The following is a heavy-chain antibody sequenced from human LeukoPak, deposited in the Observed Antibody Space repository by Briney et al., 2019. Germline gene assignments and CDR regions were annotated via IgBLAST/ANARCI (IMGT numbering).Heavy chain of an antibody. CDR2: ISGSGGST. J-gene: IGHJ1*01. CDR1: GFTFSSYA. V-gene: IGHV3-23*01. CDR3: AKDYYSSGSYYKEYFQH. Sequence: GGSLRLSCAASGFTFSSYAMSWVRQAPGKGLEWDSAISGSGGSTYYADSVKGRFTISRDNPKNTLYLQMNSLRAEDTAVYYCAKDYYSSGSYYKEYFQHWGQGTLVTVSS. D-gene: IGHD3-10*01.